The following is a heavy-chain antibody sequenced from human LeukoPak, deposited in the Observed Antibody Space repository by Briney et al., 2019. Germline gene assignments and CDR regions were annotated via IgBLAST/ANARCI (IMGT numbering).Heavy chain of an antibody. CDR2: ISSSSSYI. CDR3: ARDPESWYSSSFYGMDV. CDR1: GFTFSSYS. J-gene: IGHJ6*02. Sequence: GGSLRLSCAASGFTFSSYSMNGVRQAPGKGLEWVSSISSSSSYIYYADSVKGRFTISRDNAKNSLYLQMNSLRAEDTAVYYCARDPESWYSSSFYGMDVWGQGTTVTVSS. V-gene: IGHV3-21*01. D-gene: IGHD6-6*01.